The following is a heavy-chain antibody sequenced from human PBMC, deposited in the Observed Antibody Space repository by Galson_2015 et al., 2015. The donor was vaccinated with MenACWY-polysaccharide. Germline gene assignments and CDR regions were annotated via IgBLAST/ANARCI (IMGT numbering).Heavy chain of an antibody. J-gene: IGHJ4*02. CDR2: MSPTSGNT. Sequence: SVKVSCKGSGYTFTTIAINWVRQAPGQGLEWMAWMSPTSGNTGSAQKFQGRVTMTWNTSISTAYMELSSLRPEDTAVYYCARGGRRGVWYEGDYWGQGTLVTVSS. V-gene: IGHV1-8*01. CDR3: ARGGRRGVWYEGDY. D-gene: IGHD6-19*01. CDR1: GYTFTTIA.